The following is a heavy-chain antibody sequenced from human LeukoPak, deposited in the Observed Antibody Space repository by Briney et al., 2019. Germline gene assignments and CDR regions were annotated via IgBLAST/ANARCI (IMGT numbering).Heavy chain of an antibody. CDR2: IKQDGSDK. CDR1: GFTFSSYW. D-gene: IGHD6-13*01. Sequence: GGSLRLSCAASGFTFSSYWMNWVRQAPGKGLEWVANIKQDGSDKYYVDSVKGRFTTSRDNAKNSLYLQMNSLRAEDTAVYYCAIIPRAAAGPSARSPFHYWGQGTLVTVSS. CDR3: AIIPRAAAGPSARSPFHY. V-gene: IGHV3-7*01. J-gene: IGHJ4*02.